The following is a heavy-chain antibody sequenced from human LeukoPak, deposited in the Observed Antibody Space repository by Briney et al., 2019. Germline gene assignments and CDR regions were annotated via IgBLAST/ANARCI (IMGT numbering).Heavy chain of an antibody. Sequence: SVKVSCKASGYTFTSYGISWVRQAPGQGLEWMGGIIPIFGTANYAQKFQGRVTITADESTSTAYMELSSLRSEDTAVYYCARDGYCSGGSCYRYGMDVWGQGTTVTVPS. D-gene: IGHD2-15*01. CDR1: GYTFTSYG. J-gene: IGHJ6*02. CDR3: ARDGYCSGGSCYRYGMDV. V-gene: IGHV1-69*13. CDR2: IIPIFGTA.